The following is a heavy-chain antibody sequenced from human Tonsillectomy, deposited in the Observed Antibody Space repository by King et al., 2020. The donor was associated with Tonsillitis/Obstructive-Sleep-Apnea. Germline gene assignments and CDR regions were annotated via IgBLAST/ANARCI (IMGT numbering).Heavy chain of an antibody. J-gene: IGHJ5*02. CDR2: IYWDDDK. D-gene: IGHD6-13*01. V-gene: IGHV2-5*02. CDR3: AHVLTSAGYSSSWYWFDP. CDR1: GFSLSTSGVG. Sequence: TLKESGPTLVKPTQTLTLTCTFSGFSLSTSGVGVGWIRQPPGKAREWLALIYWDDDKRYSPSLKSRLTITKDTSKNQVVLTMTNMDPVDTATYYCAHVLTSAGYSSSWYWFDPWGQGTLVTVSS.